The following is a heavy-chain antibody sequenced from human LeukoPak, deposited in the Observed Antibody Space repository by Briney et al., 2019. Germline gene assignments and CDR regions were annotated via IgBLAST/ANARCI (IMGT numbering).Heavy chain of an antibody. CDR3: ARGWITYYYDSSGYVSAFDI. CDR1: GGSFSGYY. V-gene: IGHV4-34*01. Sequence: SETLSLTCAVYGGSFSGYYWSWIRQPPGKGLEWIGEINHSGSTNYNPSLKGRVTISVDTSKNQFSLKLSSVTAADTAVYYCARGWITYYYDSSGYVSAFDIWGQGTMVTVSS. D-gene: IGHD3-22*01. J-gene: IGHJ3*02. CDR2: INHSGST.